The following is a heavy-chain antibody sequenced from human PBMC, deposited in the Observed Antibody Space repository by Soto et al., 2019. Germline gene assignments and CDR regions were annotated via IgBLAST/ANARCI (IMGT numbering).Heavy chain of an antibody. D-gene: IGHD2-2*01. CDR3: ASLEYGYYYYYMDV. CDR2: ISSSGATA. Sequence: GGSLRLSCAASGFVFSDYAMSWVRQAPGKGLEWVSVISSSGATAFYADTVEGRFTISRDNLKNILYLQMNSLRADDTAVYYCASLEYGYYYYYMDVWGKGTTVTVSS. CDR1: GFVFSDYA. J-gene: IGHJ6*03. V-gene: IGHV3-23*01.